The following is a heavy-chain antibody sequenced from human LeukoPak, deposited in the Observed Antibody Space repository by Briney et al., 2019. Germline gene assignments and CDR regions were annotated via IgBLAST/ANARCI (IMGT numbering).Heavy chain of an antibody. CDR1: GGSISNYY. J-gene: IGHJ2*01. V-gene: IGHV4-59*01. D-gene: IGHD3-10*01. CDR3: ARSPYRDGSIWYFNL. Sequence: SETLSLTCTVSGGSISNYYWSWIRQPPGKGLEWIGYIYYIGSTDYNPSLKSRVTISVDTSKNQFSLKLSSVTAADTAVYYCARSPYRDGSIWYFNLWGRGTLVTVSS. CDR2: IYYIGST.